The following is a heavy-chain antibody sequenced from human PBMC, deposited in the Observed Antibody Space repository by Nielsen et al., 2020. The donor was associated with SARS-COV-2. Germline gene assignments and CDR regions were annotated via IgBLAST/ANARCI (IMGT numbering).Heavy chain of an antibody. V-gene: IGHV7-4-1*02. Sequence: ASVQVSCKASGYTFTSYAMNWVRQAPGQGLEWMGWINTNTGNPTYAQGFTGRFVFSLDTSVSTAYLQISSLKAEDTAVYYCARVGYSSGWVWFDPWGQGTLVTVSS. CDR3: ARVGYSSGWVWFDP. J-gene: IGHJ5*02. D-gene: IGHD6-19*01. CDR2: INTNTGNP. CDR1: GYTFTSYA.